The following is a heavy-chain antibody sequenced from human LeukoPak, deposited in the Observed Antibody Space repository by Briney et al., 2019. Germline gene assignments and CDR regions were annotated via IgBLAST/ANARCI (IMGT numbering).Heavy chain of an antibody. CDR3: AKGLTRGALYYFDY. D-gene: IGHD3-10*01. CDR2: INDNGGGT. J-gene: IGHJ4*02. V-gene: IGHV3-23*01. CDR1: GFTFSSYA. Sequence: GGSLRLSCAASGFTFSSYAMSWVRQAPGMGLGWVSTINDNGGGTYYADSVKGLFTISRDNSRNTLYLQMNSLRAEDTAVYYCAKGLTRGALYYFDYWGQGTLVAVSS.